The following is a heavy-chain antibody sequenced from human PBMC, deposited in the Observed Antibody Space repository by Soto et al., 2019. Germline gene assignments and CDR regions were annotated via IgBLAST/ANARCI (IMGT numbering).Heavy chain of an antibody. CDR1: GFTFSNYW. CDR3: ARLLAVAGINY. V-gene: IGHV3-74*01. Sequence: GGSLRLSCAASGFTFSNYWMHWVRQAPGKGLVWVSRINSDGSSISYADSVKGRFTISRDNAKNTLYLQMNSLGAEDTAVYYCARLLAVAGINYWGQGTLVTVPS. J-gene: IGHJ4*02. CDR2: INSDGSSI. D-gene: IGHD6-19*01.